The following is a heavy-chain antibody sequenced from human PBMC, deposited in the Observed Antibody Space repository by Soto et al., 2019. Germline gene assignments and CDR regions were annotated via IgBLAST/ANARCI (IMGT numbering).Heavy chain of an antibody. V-gene: IGHV4-34*01. D-gene: IGHD6-13*01. CDR2: INHSGST. CDR3: ARDRLPLRGGYIAAAGTGYYFDY. CDR1: GGSFSGYY. Sequence: QVQLQQWGAGLLKPSETLSLTCAVYGGSFSGYYWSWIRQPPGKGLEWIGEINHSGSTNYNPSLKSRVTISVDTSKTRCSLKLSSVTAADTAVYYCARDRLPLRGGYIAAAGTGYYFDYWGQGTLVTVSS. J-gene: IGHJ4*02.